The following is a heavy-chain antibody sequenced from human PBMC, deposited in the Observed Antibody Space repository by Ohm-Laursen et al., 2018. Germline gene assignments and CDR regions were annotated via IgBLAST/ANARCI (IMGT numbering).Heavy chain of an antibody. J-gene: IGHJ4*02. CDR2: IRSKAYGGTT. D-gene: IGHD3-3*01. Sequence: RSLRLSCTASGFTFGDYAMSWFRQAPGKGLEWVGFIRSKAYGGTTEYAASVKGRFTISRDDSKSIAYQQMNSLKTEDTAVYYCTRGGTYYDFWSGYSIIDYWGQGTLVTVSS. CDR3: TRGGTYYDFWSGYSIIDY. V-gene: IGHV3-49*03. CDR1: GFTFGDYA.